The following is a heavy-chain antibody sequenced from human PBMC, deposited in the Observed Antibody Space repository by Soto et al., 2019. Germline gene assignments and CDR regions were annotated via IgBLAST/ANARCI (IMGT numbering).Heavy chain of an antibody. Sequence: SETLSLTCTVSGGSISSSSYYWGWIRQPPGKGLEWIGSIYYSGSTYYNPSLKRRVTISVDTSKNQFSLKLSSVTAADTSVYYCARLRSNYLLGYHYYGMDVWGQGTTVTVSS. CDR2: IYYSGST. CDR1: GGSISSSSYY. J-gene: IGHJ6*02. V-gene: IGHV4-39*01. CDR3: ARLRSNYLLGYHYYGMDV. D-gene: IGHD4-4*01.